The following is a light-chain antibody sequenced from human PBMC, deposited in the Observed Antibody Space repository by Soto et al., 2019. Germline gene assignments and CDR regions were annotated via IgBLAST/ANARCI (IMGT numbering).Light chain of an antibody. Sequence: DIQMTQSPSSLSASVGDRVTITCRASQAISSYLAWYQQKPGKAPNLLIYAASTLQSGVPSRFSGSGSGTDFTLTISSLQPEDFATYFCQQLNSYPLTFGGGTKV. CDR1: QAISSY. CDR2: AAS. V-gene: IGKV1-9*01. CDR3: QQLNSYPLT. J-gene: IGKJ4*01.